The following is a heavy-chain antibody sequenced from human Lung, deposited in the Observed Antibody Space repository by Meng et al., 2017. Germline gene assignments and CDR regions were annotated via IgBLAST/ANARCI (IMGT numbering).Heavy chain of an antibody. CDR2: ISNTGKYI. V-gene: IGHV3-21*01. CDR1: EFTFSDYS. Sequence: EVQLGESGGGLGKPGGALRLACAAAEFTFSDYSMNWVRQAPGKGLEWVSFISNTGKYIYYADSVKGRFTISRDNAKNSLYLQINSLRAEDTAVYYCARGSYQPLLLSALDYWGQGTLVTVSS. D-gene: IGHD2-15*01. J-gene: IGHJ4*02. CDR3: ARGSYQPLLLSALDY.